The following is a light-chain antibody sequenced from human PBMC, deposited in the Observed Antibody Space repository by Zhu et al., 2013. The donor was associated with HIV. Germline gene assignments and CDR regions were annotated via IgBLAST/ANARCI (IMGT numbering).Light chain of an antibody. J-gene: IGKJ5*01. Sequence: EIVLTQSPDTLSLSPGERATLSCRASQSVSSNYLAWYRQKPGQAPRLLIYGASSRATGIPDRFSGSGSGTDFTLTISRVETEDFAVYYCQQYGTSPITFGQGTRLEIK. V-gene: IGKV3-20*01. CDR2: GAS. CDR1: QSVSSNY. CDR3: QQYGTSPIT.